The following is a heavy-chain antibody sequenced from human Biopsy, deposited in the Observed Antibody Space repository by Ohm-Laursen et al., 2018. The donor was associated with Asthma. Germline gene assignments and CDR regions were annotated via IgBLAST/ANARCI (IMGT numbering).Heavy chain of an antibody. V-gene: IGHV3-53*01. J-gene: IGHJ4*02. Sequence: SLRLSCAASGSTVSRDHMFWVRQAPGKGLEWVSVIYSGGTSHTADSVRGRFTISRDFSKNTLHLQMYSLRVEDTAVYYCARGDSSGWSHYYFDYWGQGTLVTVSS. D-gene: IGHD6-19*01. CDR3: ARGDSSGWSHYYFDY. CDR2: IYSGGTS. CDR1: GSTVSRDH.